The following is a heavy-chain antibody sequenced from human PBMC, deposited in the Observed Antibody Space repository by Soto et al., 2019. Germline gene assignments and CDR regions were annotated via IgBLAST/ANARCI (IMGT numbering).Heavy chain of an antibody. V-gene: IGHV3-23*01. CDR3: AKTVPGTKY. D-gene: IGHD6-19*01. CDR2: ISGSGDSI. Sequence: GGSLRLSCAASGFTFSRYAMSWVRQAPGKGLEWVSGISGSGDSIYYADSVKGRFTISRDNSKNTLYLQMNSLGAEDTAVYYCAKTVPGTKYWGQGTLVTVSS. CDR1: GFTFSRYA. J-gene: IGHJ4*02.